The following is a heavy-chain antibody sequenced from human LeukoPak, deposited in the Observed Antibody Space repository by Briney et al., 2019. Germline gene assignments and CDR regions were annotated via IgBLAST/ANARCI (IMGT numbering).Heavy chain of an antibody. D-gene: IGHD7-27*01. J-gene: IGHJ4*02. CDR2: MNPNSGNT. V-gene: IGHV1-8*01. CDR3: ARGLFGNWDFDY. Sequence: ASVKVSCKDSGYTFTSYDINWVRQATGQGLEWMGWMNPNSGNTGYAQKFQGRVTMTRNTSISTAYMELSSLRSEDTAVYYCARGLFGNWDFDYWGQGTLVTVSS. CDR1: GYTFTSYD.